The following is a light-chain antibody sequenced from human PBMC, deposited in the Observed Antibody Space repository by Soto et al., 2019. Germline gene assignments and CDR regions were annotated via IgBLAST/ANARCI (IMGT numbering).Light chain of an antibody. CDR2: AAS. Sequence: IQKTQSPSSLAGSFGDRVTITFRASQAIGTYLNWYQQEPGKPPKLLISAASTLQSGVPSRFSGSGSGTHFTLTINRLQPEDFATYYCQPNYSTVWTFGQGTKVDI. CDR3: QPNYSTVWT. CDR1: QAIGTY. V-gene: IGKV1-39*01. J-gene: IGKJ1*01.